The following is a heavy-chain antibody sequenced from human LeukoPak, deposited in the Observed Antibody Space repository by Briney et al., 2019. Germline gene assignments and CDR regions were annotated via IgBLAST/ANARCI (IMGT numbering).Heavy chain of an antibody. Sequence: GGSLRLSCAASGFTFSGYAIHWVRQAPGKGLEWVAVISSDGRDKHHADSVKGRFTISRDNSKNTLYQQTNSLRAEDTAVYYCARDLRRFAAYYFDYWGQGTLVTVSS. J-gene: IGHJ4*02. CDR3: ARDLRRFAAYYFDY. CDR1: GFTFSGYA. CDR2: ISSDGRDK. V-gene: IGHV3-30*03. D-gene: IGHD5/OR15-5a*01.